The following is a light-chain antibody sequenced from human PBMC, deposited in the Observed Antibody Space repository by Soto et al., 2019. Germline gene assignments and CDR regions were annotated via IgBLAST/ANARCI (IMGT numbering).Light chain of an antibody. CDR3: QQYGSSPPLT. CDR1: QSVTSSY. Sequence: EIVLTQSPGTLSLSPGERATLSCRASQSVTSSYLAWYQQKPGQAPRLLIYGASSRATGIPDRFSGSGSGTDFTLTISRLEPEDFAVYYCQQYGSSPPLTFGHGTRMEIK. V-gene: IGKV3-20*01. J-gene: IGKJ5*01. CDR2: GAS.